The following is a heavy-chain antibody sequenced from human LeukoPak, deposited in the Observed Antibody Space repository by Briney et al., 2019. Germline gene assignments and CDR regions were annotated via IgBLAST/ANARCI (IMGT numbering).Heavy chain of an antibody. CDR3: ARDVVGSLDY. CDR1: RFTFSSYW. CDR2: IKGDESAR. D-gene: IGHD1-26*01. J-gene: IGHJ4*02. V-gene: IGHV3-7*01. Sequence: PGGSLRLSCAASRFTFSSYWMSWVRQAPGKGLEWVANIKGDESARHQADSVKGRFTISRDNTQNSLYLQMSNLRGDDTAVYYCARDVVGSLDYWGQGTLVTVSS.